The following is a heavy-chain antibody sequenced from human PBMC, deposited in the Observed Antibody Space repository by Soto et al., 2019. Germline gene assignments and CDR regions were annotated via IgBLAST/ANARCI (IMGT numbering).Heavy chain of an antibody. V-gene: IGHV3-48*02. Sequence: GGSLRFSCAASGLTFSSYSMNWVRQAPGKGLEWVSYISSSSSTIYYADSVKGRFTISRDNAKNSLYLQMNSLRDEDTAVYYCARDRAPHYYDSSGYFDYWGQGTLVTVSS. J-gene: IGHJ4*02. CDR2: ISSSSSTI. CDR1: GLTFSSYS. CDR3: ARDRAPHYYDSSGYFDY. D-gene: IGHD3-22*01.